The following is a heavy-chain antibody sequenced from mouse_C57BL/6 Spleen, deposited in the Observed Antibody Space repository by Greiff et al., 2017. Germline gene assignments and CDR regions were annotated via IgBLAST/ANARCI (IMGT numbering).Heavy chain of an antibody. CDR3: AGGFMGY. J-gene: IGHJ2*02. Sequence: VQLQQSGPELVKPGASVKLSCKASGYTFTSYDINWVKQRPGQGLEWIGWIYPRDGSTKYNEKFKGTATLTVDTSSSTAYMELHGLPSEDYAVYFCAGGFMGYWGQGTSLTVSS. CDR2: IYPRDGST. V-gene: IGHV1-85*01. D-gene: IGHD1-1*01. CDR1: GYTFTSYD.